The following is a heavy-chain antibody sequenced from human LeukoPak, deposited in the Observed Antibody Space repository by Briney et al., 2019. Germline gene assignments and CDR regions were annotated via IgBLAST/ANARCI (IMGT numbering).Heavy chain of an antibody. J-gene: IGHJ2*01. V-gene: IGHV4-4*09. D-gene: IGHD6-19*01. CDR2: IHNSERT. Sequence: SETLSLTCTVSGRSLSSYYWSWNRQPPGNVLEWIGYIHNSERTKYNSSLETGVTISVETSKNQFLLNLSSVTAADTAVYYCARFHSGPSGWYVLWYFDLWGRGTLVTVSS. CDR1: GRSLSSYY. CDR3: ARFHSGPSGWYVLWYFDL.